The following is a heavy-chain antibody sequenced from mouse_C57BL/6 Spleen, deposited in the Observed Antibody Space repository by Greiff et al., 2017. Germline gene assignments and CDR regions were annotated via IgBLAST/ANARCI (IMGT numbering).Heavy chain of an antibody. CDR2: IGPGSGSN. Sequence: VQLQQSGAELVKPGASVKISCKASGYTFTDYYINWVKQRPGQGLEWIGKIGPGSGSNYYTEKFKGKATLTADKASSTAYLQLSSLPSEDSAVYLCARGDCDDDGWFAYWGQGTLVTVSA. D-gene: IGHD2-4*01. V-gene: IGHV1-77*01. CDR3: ARGDCDDDGWFAY. CDR1: GYTFTDYY. J-gene: IGHJ3*01.